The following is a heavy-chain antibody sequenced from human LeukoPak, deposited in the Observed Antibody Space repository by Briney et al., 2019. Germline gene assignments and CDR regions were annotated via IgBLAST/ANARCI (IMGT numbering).Heavy chain of an antibody. CDR1: GGTFSSYA. V-gene: IGHV1-69*13. Sequence: GASVKVSCKASGGTFSSYAISWVRQAPGQGLEWMGGIIPIFGTANYAQKFQGRVTITADESTSTAYMELSSLRSEDTAVYYCARDAPEKVRGVIMGPKNYYYYYMDVWGKGTTVTISS. CDR2: IIPIFGTA. J-gene: IGHJ6*03. D-gene: IGHD3-10*01. CDR3: ARDAPEKVRGVIMGPKNYYYYYMDV.